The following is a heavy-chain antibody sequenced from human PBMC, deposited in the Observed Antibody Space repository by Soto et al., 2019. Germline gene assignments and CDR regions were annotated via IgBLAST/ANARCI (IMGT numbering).Heavy chain of an antibody. CDR1: GFSLSTSGMC. D-gene: IGHD3-22*01. CDR2: IDWDADK. Sequence: SGPTLVNPTQTLTLTCTFSGFSLSTSGMCVSWIRQPPGKALEWLALIDWDADKYYSTSLKTRLTISKDTSKNHVFLTMTNMDHVDTATYYCARMAYYYDGSGYPNSYFDYWGEGTLVTVSS. J-gene: IGHJ4*02. CDR3: ARMAYYYDGSGYPNSYFDY. V-gene: IGHV2-70*01.